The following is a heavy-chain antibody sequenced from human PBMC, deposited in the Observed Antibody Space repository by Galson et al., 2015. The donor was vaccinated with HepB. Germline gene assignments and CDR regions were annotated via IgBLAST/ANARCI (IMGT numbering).Heavy chain of an antibody. Sequence: SVKVSCKASGYTFSYYGVSWVRQAPGQGLEWVGWINPYTGDTNYAQKFQGRVTMTTDTSTSTIYMELRSLQSDDTAFYYCARDPGGAVVVPAPFYFDYWGQGTLVTVSS. J-gene: IGHJ4*02. CDR1: GYTFSYYG. V-gene: IGHV1-18*01. CDR3: ARDPGGAVVVPAPFYFDY. D-gene: IGHD2-2*01. CDR2: INPYTGDT.